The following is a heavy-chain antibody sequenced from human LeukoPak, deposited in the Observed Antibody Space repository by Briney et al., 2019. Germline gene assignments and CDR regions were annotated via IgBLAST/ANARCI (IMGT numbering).Heavy chain of an antibody. CDR2: IHSDGSIT. CDR1: GFIFSNYW. Sequence: GGSLRLSCAASGFIFSNYWMHWVREAPGKGLVWVSQIHSDGSITGYADSVKDRFTISRDNAKNTLYLQMNSLRAEDTAVFYCARGGVVAATDYWGQGTLVTVSS. CDR3: ARGGVVAATDY. D-gene: IGHD5-12*01. J-gene: IGHJ4*02. V-gene: IGHV3-74*01.